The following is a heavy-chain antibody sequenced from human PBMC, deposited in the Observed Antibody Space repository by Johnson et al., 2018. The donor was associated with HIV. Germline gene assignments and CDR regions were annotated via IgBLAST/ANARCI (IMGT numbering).Heavy chain of an antibody. CDR2: IYSGGST. V-gene: IGHV3-66*01. Sequence: EVQLVESGGGVVQPGGSLRLSCAASGFTFSSYAMHWVRQAPGKGLEWVSVIYSGGSTYYADSVKGRFTISRDDSKNTLYLQMNSLRAEDPAVFYCARASLKDRSCPNAFDIWGQGTMVTVSS. CDR1: GFTFSSYA. D-gene: IGHD3-22*01. CDR3: ARASLKDRSCPNAFDI. J-gene: IGHJ3*02.